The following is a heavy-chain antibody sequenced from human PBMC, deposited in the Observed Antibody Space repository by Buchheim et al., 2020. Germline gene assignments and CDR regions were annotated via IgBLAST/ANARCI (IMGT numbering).Heavy chain of an antibody. J-gene: IGHJ4*02. V-gene: IGHV3-21*01. CDR1: GFVFTRHN. D-gene: IGHD3-16*01. CDR3: ARRYDYQLDY. CDR2: ITTGTGYT. Sequence: EVQLVESGGGLVKPGGSLRLSCAASGFVFTRHNMNWVRQSPGKGLEWVSSITTGTGYTYYADSVRGRFTISREDARNTVYLQMNSLRVEDTAVYYCARRYDYQLDYWGQGTL.